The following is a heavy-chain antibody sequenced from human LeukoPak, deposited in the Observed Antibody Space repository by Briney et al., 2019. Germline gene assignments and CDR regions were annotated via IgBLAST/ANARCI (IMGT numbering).Heavy chain of an antibody. CDR1: GFTFSSYG. Sequence: GRSLRLSCAASGFTFSSYGMHWVRQAPGKGLEWVAVIWYDGSNKYYADSVKGRFTISRDNSKNTLYLQMNSLRAEDTAVYYCARDDDYDSSGLDYWGQGTLVTVSP. CDR3: ARDDDYDSSGLDY. V-gene: IGHV3-33*01. D-gene: IGHD3-22*01. CDR2: IWYDGSNK. J-gene: IGHJ4*02.